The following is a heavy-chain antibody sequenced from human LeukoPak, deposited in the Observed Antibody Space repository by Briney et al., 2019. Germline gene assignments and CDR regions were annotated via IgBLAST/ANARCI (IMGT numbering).Heavy chain of an antibody. CDR3: ARPTDGYTTLANWFDP. D-gene: IGHD1-1*01. CDR2: ISYDGSNK. Sequence: GGSLRLSCAASGFTFSSYAMHWVRQAPGKGLEWVAVISYDGSNKYYADSVKGRFTISRDNSKNTLYLQMNSLRAEDTAVYYCARPTDGYTTLANWFDPWGQGTLVTVSS. CDR1: GFTFSSYA. J-gene: IGHJ5*02. V-gene: IGHV3-30-3*01.